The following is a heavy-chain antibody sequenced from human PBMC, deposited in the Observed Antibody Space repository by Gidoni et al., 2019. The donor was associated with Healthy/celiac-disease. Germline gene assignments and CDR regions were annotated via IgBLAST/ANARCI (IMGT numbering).Heavy chain of an antibody. CDR1: GGSFSGYY. CDR2: INHSGST. J-gene: IGHJ6*03. Sequence: QVQLQQWGAGLLKPSETLSLTCAVYGGSFSGYYWSWIRQPPGKGLEWIGEINHSGSTNYNPSLKSRVTISVDTSKNQFSLKLSSVTAADTAVYYCARGKKDYSKPRPEPYYMDVWGKGTTVTVSS. CDR3: ARGKKDYSKPRPEPYYMDV. V-gene: IGHV4-34*01. D-gene: IGHD4-4*01.